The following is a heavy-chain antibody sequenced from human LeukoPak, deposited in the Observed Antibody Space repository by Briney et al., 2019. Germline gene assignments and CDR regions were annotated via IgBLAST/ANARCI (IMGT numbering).Heavy chain of an antibody. V-gene: IGHV4-4*07. CDR2: IYASGST. Sequence: SETLSLTCTVSGGSISSYYWSWIRQPAGKGLEWIGRIYASGSTNYNPSLKSRVTMSVDTSKNQFSLKLSSVTAADTAVYYCAREMVRGVISLKLLIYWGQGTLVTVSS. J-gene: IGHJ4*02. CDR1: GGSISSYY. CDR3: AREMVRGVISLKLLIY. D-gene: IGHD3-10*01.